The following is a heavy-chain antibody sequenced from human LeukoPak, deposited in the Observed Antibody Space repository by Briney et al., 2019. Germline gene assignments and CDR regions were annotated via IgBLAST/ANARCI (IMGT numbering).Heavy chain of an antibody. CDR2: MNPNSGNT. Sequence: ASVKVSCKASGYTFTSYDINWVRQATGQGLEWMGWMNPNSGNTGYAQKFQGRVTMTRNTSISTAYMELSSLRSEDTAVYYCARLYQLLIRENYGMDVWGQGTTVTVSS. D-gene: IGHD2-2*01. CDR3: ARLYQLLIRENYGMDV. J-gene: IGHJ6*02. CDR1: GYTFTSYD. V-gene: IGHV1-8*01.